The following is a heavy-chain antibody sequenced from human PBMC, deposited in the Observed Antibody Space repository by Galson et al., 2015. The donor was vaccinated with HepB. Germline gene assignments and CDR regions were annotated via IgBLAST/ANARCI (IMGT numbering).Heavy chain of an antibody. Sequence: SVKVSCKASGGTFSSYAINWVRQAPGQGLEWMGGIIPIFGTAKYGQTFQGRVRITADESTSTTYMELSSLRSEDTALYYCARDQYSTSSRRGYYYYGMDVWGQGTPVTVSS. J-gene: IGHJ6*02. CDR2: IIPIFGTA. D-gene: IGHD6-6*01. CDR3: ARDQYSTSSRRGYYYYGMDV. V-gene: IGHV1-69*13. CDR1: GGTFSSYA.